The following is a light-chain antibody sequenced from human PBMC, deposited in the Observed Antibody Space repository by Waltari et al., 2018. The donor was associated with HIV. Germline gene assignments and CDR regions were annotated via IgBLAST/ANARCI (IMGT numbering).Light chain of an antibody. CDR2: GNI. Sequence: QSVLTPPPSVSGAPGQRVTISCTGSSSNIGAGYDVHWYQQLPGTAPKVLIYGNINRPSGVPDRFSGSKSGTSASLASTGLQAEDEADYYCQSYDSNLSGATVFGTGTKVTVL. V-gene: IGLV1-40*01. CDR1: SSNIGAGYD. J-gene: IGLJ1*01. CDR3: QSYDSNLSGATV.